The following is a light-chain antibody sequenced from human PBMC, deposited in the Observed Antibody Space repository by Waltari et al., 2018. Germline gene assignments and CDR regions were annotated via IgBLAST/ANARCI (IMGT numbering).Light chain of an antibody. V-gene: IGKV4-1*01. Sequence: IVMTQSADSLAVTLGETAAINCKSSQSVLSSSTGRNYLAWYQVKTGQSPKLLIYWASIRESGVPERFAGSGSGTDFTLTIDNLHAEDMAVYYCQQYYRTPQTFGQGTRLEI. CDR1: QSVLSSSTGRNY. J-gene: IGKJ5*01. CDR3: QQYYRTPQT. CDR2: WAS.